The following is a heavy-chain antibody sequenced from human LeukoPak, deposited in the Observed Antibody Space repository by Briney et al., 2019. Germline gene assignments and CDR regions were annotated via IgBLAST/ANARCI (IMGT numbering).Heavy chain of an antibody. Sequence: PGGSLRLSCAASGFTFSSYGMHWVRQAPGKGLEWVAVISYDGSNKYYADSVKGRFTISRDNAKSSMWLQMNSLRDEDTAVYYCAKENGFGEGRGYCFDYWGQGTLVTVSS. J-gene: IGHJ4*02. CDR2: ISYDGSNK. V-gene: IGHV3-30*18. D-gene: IGHD3-10*01. CDR3: AKENGFGEGRGYCFDY. CDR1: GFTFSSYG.